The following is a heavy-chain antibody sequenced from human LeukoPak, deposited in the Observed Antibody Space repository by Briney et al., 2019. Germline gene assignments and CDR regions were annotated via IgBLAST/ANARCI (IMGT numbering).Heavy chain of an antibody. CDR1: GGTLSSYA. V-gene: IGHV1-69*05. Sequence: ASVKVSCKASGGTLSSYAISWVRQAPGQGLDWMGGIIPIFGTANYAQKFQGRVTITTDESTSTAYMELSSLRSEDTAVYYCARGDWNYYYYYYYMDVWGKGTTVTVSS. J-gene: IGHJ6*03. D-gene: IGHD1-7*01. CDR2: IIPIFGTA. CDR3: ARGDWNYYYYYYYMDV.